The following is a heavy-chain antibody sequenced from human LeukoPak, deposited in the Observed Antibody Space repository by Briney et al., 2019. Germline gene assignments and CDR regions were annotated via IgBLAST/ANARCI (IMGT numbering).Heavy chain of an antibody. D-gene: IGHD3-22*01. CDR1: GGSISSYY. V-gene: IGHV4-59*12. J-gene: IGHJ4*02. Sequence: SETLSLTCTVSGGSISSYYWSWIRQPPGKGLEWIGYIYYSGTTDYNPSLKSRVTISVDTSNNQFSLKLSSVTAADTAVYFCARGPPTDYYDSSGFYYVFDYWGQGTLVTVSS. CDR2: IYYSGTT. CDR3: ARGPPTDYYDSSGFYYVFDY.